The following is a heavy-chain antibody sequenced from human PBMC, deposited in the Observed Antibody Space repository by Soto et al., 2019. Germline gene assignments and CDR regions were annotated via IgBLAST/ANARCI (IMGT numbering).Heavy chain of an antibody. CDR1: GYTFTKYY. Sequence: QVQLVQSGTEVKKPGASLKISCKTSGYTFTKYYMHWMRQAPGQGLEWMGIINPSGGATSYAQKFQVRGTMTSDTSTNTLYMELSDLRSEDTAVYYCARDTELRVTILGLVIMWKYNWSDTWGQGTLVTVSS. V-gene: IGHV1-46*03. D-gene: IGHD3-3*01. CDR2: INPSGGAT. J-gene: IGHJ5*02. CDR3: ARDTELRVTILGLVIMWKYNWSDT.